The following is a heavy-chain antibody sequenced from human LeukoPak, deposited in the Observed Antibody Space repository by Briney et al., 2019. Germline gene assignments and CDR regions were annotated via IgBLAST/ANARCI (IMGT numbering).Heavy chain of an antibody. CDR3: ARGDIVVYYMDV. CDR1: GFTFSSYG. J-gene: IGHJ6*03. CDR2: ISGSGGST. D-gene: IGHD2-15*01. Sequence: GGSLRLSCAASGFTFSSYGMSWVRQAPGKGLEWVSAISGSGGSTYYADSVRVRFTISRDNSKDTLYLQMNSLRDEDTALYYCARGDIVVYYMDVWGKGTTVTVSS. V-gene: IGHV3-23*01.